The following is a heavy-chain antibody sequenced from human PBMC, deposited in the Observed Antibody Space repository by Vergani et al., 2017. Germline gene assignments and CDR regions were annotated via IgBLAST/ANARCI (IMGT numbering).Heavy chain of an antibody. J-gene: IGHJ6*02. CDR3: AKEGGSCYSRGCYYYGMDV. V-gene: IGHV3-23*01. CDR2: ISGSGGST. CDR1: GFTFSSYA. Sequence: EVQLLESGGGLVQPGGSLRLSCAASGFTFSSYAMSWVRQAPGKGLEWVSAISGSGGSTYYADSVKGRFTISRDNSKNTLYLQMNSLRAEDTAVYYCAKEGGSCYSRGCYYYGMDVWGQGTTVTVSS. D-gene: IGHD2-15*01.